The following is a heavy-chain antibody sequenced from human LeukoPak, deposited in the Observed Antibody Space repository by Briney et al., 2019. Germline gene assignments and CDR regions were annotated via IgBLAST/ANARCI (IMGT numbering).Heavy chain of an antibody. V-gene: IGHV3-7*04. CDR2: IHPEGNEK. CDR1: GFTFRNFW. J-gene: IGHJ4*02. CDR3: ARGDAFSGDH. Sequence: GGSLRLSCAASGFTFRNFWMSWVRQAPGRGLEWVANIHPEGNEKYHVESVKGRFTISRDNAESSLFLQMNGLRAEDTAVYYCARGDAFSGDHWGQGTLVTVSS.